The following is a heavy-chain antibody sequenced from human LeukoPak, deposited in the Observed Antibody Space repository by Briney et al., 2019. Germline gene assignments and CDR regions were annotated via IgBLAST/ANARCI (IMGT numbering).Heavy chain of an antibody. D-gene: IGHD3-22*01. J-gene: IGHJ4*02. Sequence: PGGSLRLSCAASGFTFSSYAMSWVRQAPGKGLEWVSSMSGSGGSTYYADSVKGRFTISRDNSKNTLYLQMNSLRAEDTAVYYCAKVVGYYDSSGYDYWGQGTLVTVSS. CDR2: MSGSGGST. CDR3: AKVVGYYDSSGYDY. V-gene: IGHV3-23*01. CDR1: GFTFSSYA.